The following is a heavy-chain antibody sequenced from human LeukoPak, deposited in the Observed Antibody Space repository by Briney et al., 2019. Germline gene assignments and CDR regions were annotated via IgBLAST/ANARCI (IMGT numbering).Heavy chain of an antibody. V-gene: IGHV3-23*01. CDR2: ISGSGANT. CDR3: AKSSEYNNYGIDY. CDR1: GFTFSHYA. Sequence: GGSLRLSCAASGFTFSHYAMSWVRQAPGKGLEWVSGISGSGANTYYADSVKGRFTISRDNSKSTLCLQMSSLRAEDTALYYCAKSSEYNNYGIDYWGQGTLVTVSS. J-gene: IGHJ4*02. D-gene: IGHD4-11*01.